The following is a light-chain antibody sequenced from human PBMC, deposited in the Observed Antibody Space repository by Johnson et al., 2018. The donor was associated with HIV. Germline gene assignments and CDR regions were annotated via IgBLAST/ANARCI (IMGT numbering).Light chain of an antibody. CDR1: NSNIGNNY. J-gene: IGLJ1*01. CDR3: GTWDTSLGAQYV. Sequence: QSVLTQPPSVSAAPGQKVTISCSGSNSNIGNNYVSWYQQLPGTAPKLLIYEINKRPSGIPDRFSGSKSGTSATLGITGLQTGDEADYYCGTWDTSLGAQYVFGSGTKVTVL. V-gene: IGLV1-51*02. CDR2: EIN.